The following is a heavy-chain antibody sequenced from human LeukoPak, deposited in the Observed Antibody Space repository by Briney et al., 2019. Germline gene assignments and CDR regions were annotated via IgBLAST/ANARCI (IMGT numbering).Heavy chain of an antibody. CDR2: ISPSSHYI. D-gene: IGHD2-2*01. CDR3: VKERSRTGYFDY. Sequence: GGSLRLSCAGSGFTFSNYSINWVRQAPGKGLEWVSSISPSSHYIYYADSVRGRFTISRDNARNSLYLQMNSLRDEDTAFYYCVKERSRTGYFDYWGQGTLVTVSS. J-gene: IGHJ4*02. V-gene: IGHV3-21*04. CDR1: GFTFSNYS.